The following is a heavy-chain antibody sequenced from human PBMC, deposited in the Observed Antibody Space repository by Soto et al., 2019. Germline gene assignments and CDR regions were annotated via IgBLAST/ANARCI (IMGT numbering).Heavy chain of an antibody. V-gene: IGHV4-39*01. D-gene: IGHD6-6*01. CDR3: ARGLSSPSATGI. Sequence: QPQLQESGPGLVKPSETLSLTCTVSGGSVSSCCNYWGWVRQPPGKGLEWIGSIHNSGSTSYNPSLRSRVTISVDTPKNQFSLTLTSATAADTAVYYCARGLSSPSATGIWGQGILVTVSS. CDR2: IHNSGST. CDR1: GGSVSSCCNY. J-gene: IGHJ4*02.